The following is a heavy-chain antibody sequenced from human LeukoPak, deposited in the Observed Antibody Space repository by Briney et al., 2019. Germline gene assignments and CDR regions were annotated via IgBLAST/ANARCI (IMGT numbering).Heavy chain of an antibody. V-gene: IGHV3-53*01. CDR2: IYGGGST. J-gene: IGHJ6*03. Sequence: GGSLRLSCAAYGFTVSNKYMSWVRQAPGKGLEWVSVIYGGGSTSYADSVKGRFTISRDNSKNMLYLQMSSLRADDTAVYYCARDRSDGNYYMVVWGKGTTVTVSS. D-gene: IGHD5-24*01. CDR3: ARDRSDGNYYMVV. CDR1: GFTVSNKY.